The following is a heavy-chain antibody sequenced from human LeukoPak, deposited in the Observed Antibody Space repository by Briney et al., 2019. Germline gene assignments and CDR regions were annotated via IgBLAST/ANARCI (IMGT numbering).Heavy chain of an antibody. Sequence: GGSLRLSCEGSGFSLSSYSMHWVRQAPGKWLEWVSSISGTSKYIHYSDSVKGRFTISRDNSKNSFYLQMNSLRVEDTAVYYCAREPQQFLEWLFDASPDYYYYMDVWGKGTTVTVSS. CDR2: ISGTSKYI. CDR3: AREPQQFLEWLFDASPDYYYYMDV. D-gene: IGHD3-3*01. CDR1: GFSLSSYS. J-gene: IGHJ6*03. V-gene: IGHV3-21*01.